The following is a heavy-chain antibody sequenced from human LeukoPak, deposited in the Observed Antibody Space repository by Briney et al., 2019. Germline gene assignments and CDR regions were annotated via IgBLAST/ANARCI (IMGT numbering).Heavy chain of an antibody. D-gene: IGHD2-8*01. Sequence: SQTLSLTCAISGDSISSNSAAWDWIRQSPSRSLEWLGRTYYRSKWYNGYAVSVKSRITINPDTSKNQFSLQLNSVTPEDAAMYYCARSFNGFIDSWGQGILVTVSS. CDR3: ARSFNGFIDS. V-gene: IGHV6-1*01. J-gene: IGHJ4*02. CDR2: TYYRSKWYN. CDR1: GDSISSNSAA.